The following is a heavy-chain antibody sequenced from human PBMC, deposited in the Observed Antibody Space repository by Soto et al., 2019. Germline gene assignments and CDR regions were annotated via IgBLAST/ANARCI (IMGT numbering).Heavy chain of an antibody. V-gene: IGHV3-21*01. Sequence: HVGSLILSCAASGFTFRSFTMNWVRQAPGKGLEWVSTISSNSAYIYYTDALRGRFTISRDNAKNSLHLQMNSLRAEDTAVYYCTRDASRDSSARGWFDPWGPGTLVTVSS. CDR2: ISSNSAYI. J-gene: IGHJ5*02. CDR1: GFTFRSFT. D-gene: IGHD6-13*01. CDR3: TRDASRDSSARGWFDP.